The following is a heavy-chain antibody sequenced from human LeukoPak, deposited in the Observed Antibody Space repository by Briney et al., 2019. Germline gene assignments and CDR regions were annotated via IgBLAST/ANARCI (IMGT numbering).Heavy chain of an antibody. J-gene: IGHJ4*02. CDR2: IYYSGST. Sequence: PSETLSLTCTVSGGSISSSSYYWGWIRQPPGKGLEWIGSIYYSGSTYYNPSLKSRVTISVDTSKNQFSLKLSSVTAADTAVYFCARRVTGDLRRFDYWGQGTLVTVSS. CDR1: GGSISSSSYY. CDR3: ARRVTGDLRRFDY. D-gene: IGHD7-27*01. V-gene: IGHV4-39*01.